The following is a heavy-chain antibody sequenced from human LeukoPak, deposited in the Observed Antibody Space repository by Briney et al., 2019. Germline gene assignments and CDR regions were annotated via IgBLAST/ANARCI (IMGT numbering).Heavy chain of an antibody. J-gene: IGHJ4*02. Sequence: LQTLSLTCTVSGGSISSGGYYWSWIRQHPGKGLEWIGYIYYSGSTYYNPSLKSRVTISVDTSKNQFSLKLSSVTAADTAVYYCARLRFGEEDYWGQGTLVTVSS. CDR1: GGSISSGGYY. CDR2: IYYSGST. V-gene: IGHV4-31*03. D-gene: IGHD3-10*01. CDR3: ARLRFGEEDY.